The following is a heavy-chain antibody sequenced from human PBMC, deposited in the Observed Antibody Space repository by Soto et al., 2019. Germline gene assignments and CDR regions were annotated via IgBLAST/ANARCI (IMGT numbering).Heavy chain of an antibody. J-gene: IGHJ4*02. D-gene: IGHD2-15*01. Sequence: QITLKESGPTLVKPTQTLTLTCTFSGFSLSTSGVGVGWIRQPPGKALEWLALIYWDDDKRYSPSLKSRLTITKNTSKYLVVLTMTNMDPVDTATYYCVHRPSYCSGGSCYSGFDYWGQGTLVTVSS. V-gene: IGHV2-5*02. CDR2: IYWDDDK. CDR3: VHRPSYCSGGSCYSGFDY. CDR1: GFSLSTSGVG.